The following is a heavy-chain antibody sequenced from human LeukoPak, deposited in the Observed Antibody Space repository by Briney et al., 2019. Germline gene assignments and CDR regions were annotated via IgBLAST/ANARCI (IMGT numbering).Heavy chain of an antibody. J-gene: IGHJ4*02. V-gene: IGHV1-46*01. Sequence: ASVRVSCKAAGYTVTSYYMHWVRQAPGQGLGWVGLINATGDSTNYAQKFRGRVTMTRDASTSTVYMDLNSLPSEDTAVYYCAREASGGYFDYWGQGTLVTVSS. CDR1: GYTVTSYY. CDR3: AREASGGYFDY. D-gene: IGHD4-23*01. CDR2: INATGDST.